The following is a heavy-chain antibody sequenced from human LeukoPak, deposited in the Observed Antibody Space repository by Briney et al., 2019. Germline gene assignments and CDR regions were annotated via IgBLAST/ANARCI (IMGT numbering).Heavy chain of an antibody. D-gene: IGHD6-19*01. J-gene: IGHJ4*02. CDR2: ISWNSGSI. V-gene: IGHV3-9*01. CDR3: AKEQVAVAGPIDY. Sequence: SLRLSFAASGFPFDDYAMHWVRQAPGKGLEWVSGISWNSGSIGYADSVKGRFTISRDNAKNSLYLQMNSLRAEDTALYYCAKEQVAVAGPIDYWGQGTLVTVSS. CDR1: GFPFDDYA.